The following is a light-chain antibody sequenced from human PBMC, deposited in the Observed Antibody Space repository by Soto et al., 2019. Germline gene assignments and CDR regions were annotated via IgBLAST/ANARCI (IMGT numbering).Light chain of an antibody. CDR1: SSNIGSNY. V-gene: IGLV1-47*01. J-gene: IGLJ3*02. Sequence: QSVLTQPPSASGTPGQRVTISCSGSSSNIGSNYVYWYQQLPGTAPKLLIYGNDQRPSGVPDRFSGSKSGTSASLAISGLRSEDEADYYCAAWDVSLSGWVFGGGTKLTVL. CDR2: GND. CDR3: AAWDVSLSGWV.